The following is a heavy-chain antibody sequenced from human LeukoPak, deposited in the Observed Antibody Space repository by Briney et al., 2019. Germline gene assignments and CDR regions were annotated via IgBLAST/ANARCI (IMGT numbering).Heavy chain of an antibody. D-gene: IGHD6-19*01. CDR1: GFTFGDYL. CDR3: SRGSGWLSVY. J-gene: IGHJ4*02. Sequence: GGSPRLSCTASGFTFGDYLMSWFRQAPGEGLEWIGFISGGTTEYAASVKGRSTISRDDSTSIAYLQMNSLTTEDTAVYYCSRGSGWLSVYWGQGTLVTVSS. CDR2: ISGGTT. V-gene: IGHV3-49*03.